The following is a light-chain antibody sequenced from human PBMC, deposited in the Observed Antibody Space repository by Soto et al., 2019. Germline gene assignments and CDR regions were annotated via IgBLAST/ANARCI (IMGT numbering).Light chain of an antibody. J-gene: IGKJ5*01. CDR1: QSVSSF. Sequence: EIVLTQSPATLSLSPGERATLSCRASQSVSSFLAWYQQKPGQAPRLLIFDASNRATGIPARFSGSGSGTDFTVTISSLEPEDFAVYYCQHRSIWPVSFGQGTRLEIK. CDR2: DAS. V-gene: IGKV3-11*01. CDR3: QHRSIWPVS.